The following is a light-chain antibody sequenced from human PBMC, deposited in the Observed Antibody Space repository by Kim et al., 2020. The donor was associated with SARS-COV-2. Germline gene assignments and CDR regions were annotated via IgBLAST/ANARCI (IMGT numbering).Light chain of an antibody. CDR1: NIGSKN. CDR2: MDS. Sequence: VCLGQTASIPCGRNNIGSKNVLGHQQKPGQATVLVIYMDSIRPSGIPELFSGSNSGNTATLSISRAQAGDEADYYCQVWDSSTAKVFGGRTQLTVL. V-gene: IGLV3-9*01. J-gene: IGLJ3*02. CDR3: QVWDSSTAKV.